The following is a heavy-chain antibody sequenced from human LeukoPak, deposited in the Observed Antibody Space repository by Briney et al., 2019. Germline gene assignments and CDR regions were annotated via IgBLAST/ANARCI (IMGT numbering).Heavy chain of an antibody. Sequence: PGGSLRLSCAASGFTFSSYWMSWVRQAPGKGLEWVANIKQDGSEKYYVDSVKGRFTISRDNAKNLLYLQIDSLRAEDTAVYYCAKSGYSRFDYWGQGTLVTVSS. CDR2: IKQDGSEK. J-gene: IGHJ4*02. D-gene: IGHD5-24*01. V-gene: IGHV3-7*03. CDR1: GFTFSSYW. CDR3: AKSGYSRFDY.